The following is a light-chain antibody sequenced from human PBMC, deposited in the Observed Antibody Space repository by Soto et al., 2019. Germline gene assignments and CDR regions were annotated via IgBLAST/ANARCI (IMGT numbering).Light chain of an antibody. CDR3: SSHAAGSTLI. J-gene: IGLJ2*01. CDR1: SSDVGGYNE. CDR2: DVS. Sequence: QSVLTQPASVSGSPGQSTTISCTGTSSDVGGYNEVSWYQQRPGKAPKLMIYDVSNRPSGVSNRFSGSKSGNTTSLIISGLQAEDEAYYYCSSHAAGSTLIFGGGTKVTVL. V-gene: IGLV2-14*03.